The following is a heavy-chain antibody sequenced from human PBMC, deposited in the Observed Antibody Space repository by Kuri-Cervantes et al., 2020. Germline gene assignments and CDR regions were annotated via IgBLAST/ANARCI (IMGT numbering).Heavy chain of an antibody. CDR2: ISSSSSYI. Sequence: GESLKISCAASGFTFSSYSMHWVRQAPGKGLEWVSSISSSSSYIYYTVSVKGRFTISRDNAKNSLFLQMSSLRAEDTAVYYCARDVNQYKWNDLDFWGQGTLVTVSS. CDR3: ARDVNQYKWNDLDF. CDR1: GFTFSSYS. V-gene: IGHV3-21*01. J-gene: IGHJ4*02. D-gene: IGHD1-20*01.